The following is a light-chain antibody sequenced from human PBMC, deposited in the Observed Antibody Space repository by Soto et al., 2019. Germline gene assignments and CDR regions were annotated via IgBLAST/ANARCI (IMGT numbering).Light chain of an antibody. CDR1: QSVSSH. Sequence: EIVLTQSPGTLSLSPGEKATLSCRASQSVSSHLAWYQQRPGQAPRLLMYGASIRIPGIPDRFSGVGSGTDFTLTISSLDPEDFAVYYCQQYDSLPRTFGQGTKVEIK. V-gene: IGKV3-20*01. CDR2: GAS. J-gene: IGKJ1*01. CDR3: QQYDSLPRT.